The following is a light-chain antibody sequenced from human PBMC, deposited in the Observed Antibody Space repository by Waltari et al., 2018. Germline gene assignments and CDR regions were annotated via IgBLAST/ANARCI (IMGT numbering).Light chain of an antibody. CDR2: GTS. Sequence: EIVLTQSPGTLPLSPGERATLPCRASQSVTSITLTWDQQKIGQAPRLLIYGTSSRATGIPDRFSGGGSGTDFTLTISRLEPEDFAVYYCQQYDGEVLTFGRGTKVEI. J-gene: IGKJ4*01. CDR3: QQYDGEVLT. CDR1: QSVTSIT. V-gene: IGKV3-20*01.